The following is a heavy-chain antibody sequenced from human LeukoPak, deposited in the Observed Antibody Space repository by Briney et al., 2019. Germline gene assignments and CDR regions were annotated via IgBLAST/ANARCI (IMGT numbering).Heavy chain of an antibody. D-gene: IGHD3-3*01. V-gene: IGHV3-23*01. CDR3: AKDPFGVVITGFDY. CDR1: GFTFSSYA. CDR2: ISGSGGST. Sequence: GGSLRLSCAASGFTFSSYAMSWVRQAPGKGLEWVSAISGSGGSTYYADSVKGRFTISRDNSKNTLYLQMNSLRAADTAVYYCAKDPFGVVITGFDYWGQGTLVTVSS. J-gene: IGHJ4*02.